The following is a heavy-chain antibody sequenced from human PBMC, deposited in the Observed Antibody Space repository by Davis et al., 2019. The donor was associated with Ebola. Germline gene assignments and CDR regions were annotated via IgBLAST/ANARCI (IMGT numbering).Heavy chain of an antibody. Sequence: GESLKISCSASGFTFSNYGMSWVRQAPGKGLEWVANIKQDGSEKYYVDSVKGRFTISRDNAKNSLYLQMNSLRAEDTAVYYCARVRHYGMDVWGQGTTVTVSS. CDR1: GFTFSNYG. CDR3: ARVRHYGMDV. J-gene: IGHJ6*02. V-gene: IGHV3-7*01. CDR2: IKQDGSEK.